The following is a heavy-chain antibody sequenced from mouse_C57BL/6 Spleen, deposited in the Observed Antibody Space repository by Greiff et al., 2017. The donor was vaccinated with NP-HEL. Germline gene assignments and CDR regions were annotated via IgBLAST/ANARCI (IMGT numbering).Heavy chain of an antibody. CDR2: IHPNSGST. D-gene: IGHD1-1*01. V-gene: IGHV1-64*01. Sequence: QVQLQQSGAELVKPGASVKLSCKASGYTFTSYWMHWVKQRPGQGLEWIGMIHPNSGSTNYNEKFKSKATLTVDKSSSTAYMQLSSLTSEDSAVYYCARRATVEARDYALDYWGQGTSVTVSS. CDR1: GYTFTSYW. CDR3: ARRATVEARDYALDY. J-gene: IGHJ4*01.